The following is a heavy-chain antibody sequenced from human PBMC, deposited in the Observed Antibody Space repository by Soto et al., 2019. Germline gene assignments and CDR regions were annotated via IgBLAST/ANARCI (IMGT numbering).Heavy chain of an antibody. CDR1: GGSISSGDYY. D-gene: IGHD3-3*01. CDR3: ARANPTFTIFGVVTHSAQFDY. J-gene: IGHJ4*02. V-gene: IGHV4-30-4*01. CDR2: FYYSGST. Sequence: QVQLQESGPGLVKPSQTLSLTCTVSGGSISSGDYYWSWIRQPPGKGLEWFGSFYYSGSTYYNPSLKSRVTISVDTSKNQFSLKLSSVTAADTAVYYCARANPTFTIFGVVTHSAQFDYWGQGTLVTVSS.